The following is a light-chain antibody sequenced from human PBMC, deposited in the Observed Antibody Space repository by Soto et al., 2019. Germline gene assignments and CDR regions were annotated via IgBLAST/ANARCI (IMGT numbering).Light chain of an antibody. V-gene: IGLV2-14*01. CDR3: SSYTTCNTRQIG. Sequence: QSVLTQPASVSVSPGQSITISCTGTSSDVGGYNYVSWYQPHPGKAPKFMIYDVSNRPSGVSNRFSGSKSGNTASLTISGLQAEDEADYYCSSYTTCNTRQIGFGTVTKVTVL. J-gene: IGLJ1*01. CDR2: DVS. CDR1: SSDVGGYNY.